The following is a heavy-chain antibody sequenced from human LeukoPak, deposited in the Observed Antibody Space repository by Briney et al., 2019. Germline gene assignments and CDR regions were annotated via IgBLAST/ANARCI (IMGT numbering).Heavy chain of an antibody. D-gene: IGHD4-11*01. CDR1: GFTFSSHW. CDR3: ARGDLLGLTTGHFDY. Sequence: GGSLRLSCAASGFTFSSHWMHWVRQAPGKGLQWVANIKQDGSEQYYLDSVKGRFIISRDDAKSSMNLQMNRLRAEDTAVYYCARGDLLGLTTGHFDYWGQGTLVTVSS. J-gene: IGHJ4*02. CDR2: IKQDGSEQ. V-gene: IGHV3-7*03.